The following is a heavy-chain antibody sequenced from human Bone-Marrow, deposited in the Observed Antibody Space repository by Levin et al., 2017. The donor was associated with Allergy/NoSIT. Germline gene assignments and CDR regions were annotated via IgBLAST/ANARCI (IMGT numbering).Heavy chain of an antibody. V-gene: IGHV3-48*03. D-gene: IGHD2-21*01. J-gene: IGHJ4*02. CDR1: GFTFSSYE. Sequence: PGGSLRLSCAASGFTFSSYEMNWVRQAPGKGLEWVSYISSSGSTIYYADSVKGRFTISRDNAKNSLYLQMNSLRAEDTAVYYCARDEKFGDGRGVYDYWGQGTLVTVSS. CDR3: ARDEKFGDGRGVYDY. CDR2: ISSSGSTI.